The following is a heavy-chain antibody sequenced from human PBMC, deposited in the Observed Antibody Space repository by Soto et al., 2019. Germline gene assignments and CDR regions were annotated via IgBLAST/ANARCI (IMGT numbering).Heavy chain of an antibody. J-gene: IGHJ4*02. CDR1: GYTFTGHD. V-gene: IGHV1-2*02. CDR2: IKTNGGAT. D-gene: IGHD3-22*01. CDR3: ARLGSYFDGSSYPS. Sequence: ASVKVSCKASGYTFTGHDLHWVRQAPGQGLEWIGWIKTNGGATKYARKFQGRFTMTRDTSTTTAYLELHSLRSDDTAVYFCARLGSYFDGSSYPSWGQGTLVTVSS.